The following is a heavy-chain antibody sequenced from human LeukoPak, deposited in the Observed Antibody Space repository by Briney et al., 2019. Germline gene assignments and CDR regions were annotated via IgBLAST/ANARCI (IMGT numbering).Heavy chain of an antibody. CDR2: INPYSGGT. J-gene: IGHJ4*02. V-gene: IGHV1-2*02. D-gene: IGHD6-19*01. Sequence: ASVKVSSKASGYTFSDYYIHWGRQAPGQGLEWMGWINPYSGGTNNAEKFQGRVTMTRDTSMTTAYMELSSLRSDDTAMYYCATLRRSGWYIGDWGQGTMVTVSS. CDR3: ATLRRSGWYIGD. CDR1: GYTFSDYY.